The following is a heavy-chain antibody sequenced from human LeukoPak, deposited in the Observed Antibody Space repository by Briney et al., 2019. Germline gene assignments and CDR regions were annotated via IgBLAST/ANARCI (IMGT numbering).Heavy chain of an antibody. V-gene: IGHV1-24*01. J-gene: IGHJ3*02. CDR1: GCTLTELS. CDR2: FDPEDGET. Sequence: ASVKVSCKVSGCTLTELSMHWVRQASGKGLEWMGGFDPEDGETIYAQKFQGRVTMTEDTSTDTAYMELSSLRSEDTAVYYCATGGTVGYDAFDIWGQGTMVTVSS. CDR3: ATGGTVGYDAFDI. D-gene: IGHD1-1*01.